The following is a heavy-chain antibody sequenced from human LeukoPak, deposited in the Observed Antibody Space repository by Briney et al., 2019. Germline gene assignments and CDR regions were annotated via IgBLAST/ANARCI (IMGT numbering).Heavy chain of an antibody. CDR3: ARGGSGFERYFDL. V-gene: IGHV3-53*01. Sequence: GGSLRLSCAASEFTVSTNYMNWVRQAPGKGLEWVSVIYSGGSTYYADSVKGRFTISRDNSKNTLYLQMNSLRAEDTAVYYCARGGSGFERYFDLWGRGTLVTVSS. J-gene: IGHJ2*01. CDR1: EFTVSTNY. D-gene: IGHD6-19*01. CDR2: IYSGGST.